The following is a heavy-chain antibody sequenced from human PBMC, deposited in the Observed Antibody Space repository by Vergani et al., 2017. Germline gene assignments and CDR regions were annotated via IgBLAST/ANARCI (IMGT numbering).Heavy chain of an antibody. CDR1: GYTFTDHY. J-gene: IGHJ6*02. CDR3: ATPQTVTTGGMEV. D-gene: IGHD4-17*01. CDR2: VDPEEGEK. Sequence: VQLVQSGAEVKKPGATMKISCKVSGYTFTDHYMHWVKQAPGKGLEWMGLVDPEEGEKIYAEKFKGRVNIAADTSTDTAHLELSSLRSKDTAVYYCATPQTVTTGGMEVWGQGTTVIVSS. V-gene: IGHV1-69-2*01.